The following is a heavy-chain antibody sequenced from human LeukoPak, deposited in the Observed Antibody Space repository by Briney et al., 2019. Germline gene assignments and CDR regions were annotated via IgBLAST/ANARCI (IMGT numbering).Heavy chain of an antibody. Sequence: GGSLRLSCAASGFTFSSYGMHWVRQAPGKGLEWVSAISGSGGSTYYADSVKGRFTISRDNSKNTLYLQMNSLRAEDTAVYYCAKVTYYYDSSGYRDDAFDIWGQGTMVTVSS. CDR1: GFTFSSYG. D-gene: IGHD3-22*01. CDR2: ISGSGGST. J-gene: IGHJ3*02. CDR3: AKVTYYYDSSGYRDDAFDI. V-gene: IGHV3-23*01.